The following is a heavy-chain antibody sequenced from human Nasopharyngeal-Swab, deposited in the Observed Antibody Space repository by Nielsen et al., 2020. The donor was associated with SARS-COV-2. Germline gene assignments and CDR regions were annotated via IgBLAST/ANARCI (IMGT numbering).Heavy chain of an antibody. CDR2: IGTAGDT. CDR3: ARGYDSSGYLRPIDAFDI. D-gene: IGHD3-22*01. V-gene: IGHV3-13*04. J-gene: IGHJ3*02. CDR1: GFTFSSYD. Sequence: GALKISRAASGFTFSSYDMHWVRQATGKGLEWVSAIGTAGDTYYSGSVKGRFTISRENAKNSLYLQMNSLRAGDTAVYYCARGYDSSGYLRPIDAFDIWGQGTMATVSS.